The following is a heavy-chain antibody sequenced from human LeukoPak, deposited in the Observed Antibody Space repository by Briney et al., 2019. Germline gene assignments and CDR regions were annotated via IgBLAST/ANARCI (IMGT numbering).Heavy chain of an antibody. CDR2: INHSGST. J-gene: IGHJ4*02. Sequence: SETLSLTCAVYGGSFSGYYWSWIRQPPGKGQEWIGEINHSGSTNYNPSLKSRVTISVDTSKNQFSLKLSSVTAADTAVYYCASQGYCSSTSCSAPVGYWGQGTPVTVSS. D-gene: IGHD2-2*01. V-gene: IGHV4-34*01. CDR1: GGSFSGYY. CDR3: ASQGYCSSTSCSAPVGY.